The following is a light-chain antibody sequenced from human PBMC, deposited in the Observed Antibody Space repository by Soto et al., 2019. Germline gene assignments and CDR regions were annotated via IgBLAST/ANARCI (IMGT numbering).Light chain of an antibody. Sequence: QSVLAQPPSASGTPGHRVTMSCSGSSSNIGRNTVSWYQHLPRTAPKLLIYNNGQRPSGVPDRFSASKSGTSASLAISWLQSDDEAYYYCAAWDDGLNGYVFGTGTKVTVL. CDR2: NNG. V-gene: IGLV1-44*01. J-gene: IGLJ1*01. CDR3: AAWDDGLNGYV. CDR1: SSNIGRNT.